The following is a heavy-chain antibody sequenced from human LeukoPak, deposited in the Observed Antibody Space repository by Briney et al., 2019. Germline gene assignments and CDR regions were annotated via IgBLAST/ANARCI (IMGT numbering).Heavy chain of an antibody. CDR3: ARLTAVRAGY. CDR2: ISSSGTTI. V-gene: IGHV3-48*03. CDR1: GFTFSSYE. D-gene: IGHD6-19*01. J-gene: IGHJ4*02. Sequence: GGSLRLSCAASGFTFSSYEMNWVRQAPGQGLEWVSYISSSGTTIYYADSVKGRFTIPRDNAKNSLYLQMNSLRAEDTAVYYCARLTAVRAGYWGQGTLVTVSS.